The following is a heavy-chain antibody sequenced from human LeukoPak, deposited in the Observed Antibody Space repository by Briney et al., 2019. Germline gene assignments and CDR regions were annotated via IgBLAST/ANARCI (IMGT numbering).Heavy chain of an antibody. CDR3: GRSITVTDAFDI. CDR2: IYPDDSDT. D-gene: IGHD2-21*01. Sequence: GESLKISCKGSGYSFTNYWIGWVRQVPGKGLEWMGIIYPDDSDTRYSPSFQGQVTISADESISTAYLQWSSLKVSDTAMYYCGRSITVTDAFDIWGQGTMVTVSS. V-gene: IGHV5-51*01. J-gene: IGHJ3*02. CDR1: GYSFTNYW.